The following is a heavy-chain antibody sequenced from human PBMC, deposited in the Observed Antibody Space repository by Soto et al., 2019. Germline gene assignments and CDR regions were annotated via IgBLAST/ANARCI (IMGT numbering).Heavy chain of an antibody. CDR3: AGDLEYCSGGSCQP. CDR1: GGTLSIYA. Sequence: ASVKVSCKASGGTLSIYAISWVRQAPGQGLEWMGGIIPIFGTANYAQKFQGRVTITADESTSTAYMELSSLRSEDTAVYYCAGDLEYCSGGSCQPWGQGTLVTVSS. CDR2: IIPIFGTA. J-gene: IGHJ5*02. D-gene: IGHD2-15*01. V-gene: IGHV1-69*13.